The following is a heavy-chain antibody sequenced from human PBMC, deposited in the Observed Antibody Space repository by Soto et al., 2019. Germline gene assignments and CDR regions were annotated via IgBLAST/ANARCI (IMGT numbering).Heavy chain of an antibody. CDR3: ARGCAGCSGSYYRRDYYYGMDV. CDR2: INPNSGGT. J-gene: IGHJ6*02. CDR1: GYTFTGYY. Sequence: ASVKVSCKASGYTFTGYYMHWVRQAPGQGLEWMGWINPNSGGTNYAQKFQGWVTMTRDTSISTAYMELSRLRSDDTAVYYCARGCAGCSGSYYRRDYYYGMDVWGQGTTVTGSS. D-gene: IGHD3-10*02. V-gene: IGHV1-2*04.